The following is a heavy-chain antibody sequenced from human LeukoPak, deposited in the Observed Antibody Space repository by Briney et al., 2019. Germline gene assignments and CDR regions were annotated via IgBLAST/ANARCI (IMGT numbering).Heavy chain of an antibody. CDR3: ARALVVVPHWGDYYFDY. Sequence: PGGSLRLSCAASGFTFSSYWMSWVRQAPGKGLEWVANIKQDGSEKYYVDSVKGRFTISRDNAKTSLYLQMNSLRAEDTAVYYCARALVVVPHWGDYYFDYWGQGTLVTVSS. CDR1: GFTFSSYW. CDR2: IKQDGSEK. V-gene: IGHV3-7*01. D-gene: IGHD2-2*01. J-gene: IGHJ4*02.